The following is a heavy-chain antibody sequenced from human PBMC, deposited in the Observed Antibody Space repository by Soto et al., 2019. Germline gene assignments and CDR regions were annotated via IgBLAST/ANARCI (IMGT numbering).Heavy chain of an antibody. CDR3: ARDVRFLEWLFPPMDV. V-gene: IGHV1-18*01. Sequence: ASVKVSCKASGYTFPSYGISWVRQAPGQGLEWMGWIGAYNGNTNYAQKLQGRVTMTTDTSTSTAYMELRSLRSDDTAVYYCARDVRFLEWLFPPMDVWGQGTTVTVSS. D-gene: IGHD3-3*01. CDR1: GYTFPSYG. J-gene: IGHJ6*02. CDR2: IGAYNGNT.